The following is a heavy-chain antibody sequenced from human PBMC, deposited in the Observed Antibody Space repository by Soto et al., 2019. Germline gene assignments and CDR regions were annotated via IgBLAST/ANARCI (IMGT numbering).Heavy chain of an antibody. CDR3: EKGHDNFFCGGLDV. J-gene: IGHJ6*04. V-gene: IGHV1-69*04. Sequence: QVQLVQSGSEVKKPGSSVKVSCKTSGGTLSSLAISWVRQAPGQGLEWVGTIIPVVAMEKSGQKYQGRVTITRNASMKRMLVELSSLGHVDTAIYYCEKGHDNFFCGGLDVWGKGSTVTFSP. CDR2: IIPVVAME. D-gene: IGHD5-12*01. CDR1: GGTLSSLA.